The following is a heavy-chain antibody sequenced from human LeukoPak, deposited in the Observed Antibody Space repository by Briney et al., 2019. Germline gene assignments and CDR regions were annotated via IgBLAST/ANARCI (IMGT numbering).Heavy chain of an antibody. CDR2: ISSSSSDI. CDR1: GFTFCIYT. J-gene: IGHJ4*02. Sequence: GGSLRLSCAASGFTFCIYTINWVRQAPGKGLEWVSSISSSSSDIYYADSVKGRLTISRDNAKNSLYLQMNSLRAEDTAVYYCARGDGRGSYKDYYFDYWGQGTLVTVSS. V-gene: IGHV3-21*01. D-gene: IGHD1-26*01. CDR3: ARGDGRGSYKDYYFDY.